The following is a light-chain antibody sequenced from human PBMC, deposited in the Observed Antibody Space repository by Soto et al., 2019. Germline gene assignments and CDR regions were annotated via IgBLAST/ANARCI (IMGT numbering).Light chain of an antibody. CDR1: QRVHAY. V-gene: IGKV3-11*01. J-gene: IGKJ3*01. CDR2: DAS. Sequence: EVVLTQFPATLSLSPGERATLSCRASQRVHAYLAWYQQKPGQPPRLLIYDASNRATGVPPRFSGSGSGTDFTLTISSLEPEDAAVYYCQQRSNWPPWTFGPGTKVDF. CDR3: QQRSNWPPWT.